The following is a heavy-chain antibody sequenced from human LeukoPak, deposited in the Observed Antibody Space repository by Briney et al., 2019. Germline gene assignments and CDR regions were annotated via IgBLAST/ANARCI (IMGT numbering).Heavy chain of an antibody. CDR3: ARPPVYSSGWDPFDY. D-gene: IGHD6-19*01. Sequence: VSVKVSCKASGYTFTSYGISWVRQAPGQGLEWMGWISAYNGNTNYAQKLQGRVTMTTDTSTSTAYMELRSLRSDDTAVYYCARPPVYSSGWDPFDYWGQGTLVTVSS. CDR2: ISAYNGNT. J-gene: IGHJ4*02. CDR1: GYTFTSYG. V-gene: IGHV1-18*01.